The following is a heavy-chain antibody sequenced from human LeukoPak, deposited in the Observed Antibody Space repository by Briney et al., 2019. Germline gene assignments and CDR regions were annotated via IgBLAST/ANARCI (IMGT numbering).Heavy chain of an antibody. CDR2: INPNSDGT. Sequence: ASVKVSCKASGYTFTGYYIHWVRQTPGQGLEWMGWINPNSDGTNYAQKFQGRVTMTRDTSISTAYMELSRLRSDDTAVYYCARSSPIVVVPAAGNWFDPWGQGTLVTVSS. V-gene: IGHV1-2*02. J-gene: IGHJ5*02. CDR1: GYTFTGYY. D-gene: IGHD2-2*01. CDR3: ARSSPIVVVPAAGNWFDP.